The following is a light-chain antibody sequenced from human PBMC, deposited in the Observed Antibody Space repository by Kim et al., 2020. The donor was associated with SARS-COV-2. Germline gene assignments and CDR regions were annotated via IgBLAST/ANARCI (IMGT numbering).Light chain of an antibody. Sequence: EIVLTQSPGTLSLSPGEGATLSCRASQNVNSSYLAWYQHRPGQAPRLLIYGASSRATGIPDRFSGSGSGTDFTLTISRLEPEDFAVFYCQQYGSSPLTFGQGTKVDIK. V-gene: IGKV3-20*01. CDR3: QQYGSSPLT. J-gene: IGKJ1*01. CDR2: GAS. CDR1: QNVNSSY.